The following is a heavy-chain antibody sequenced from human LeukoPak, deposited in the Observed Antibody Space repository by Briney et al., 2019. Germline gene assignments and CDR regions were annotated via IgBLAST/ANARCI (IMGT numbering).Heavy chain of an antibody. V-gene: IGHV3-23*01. J-gene: IGHJ4*02. CDR3: AKYDYGGNPNEYYFDY. CDR2: ISDNGDST. Sequence: PGGSLRLSCAASAFTFSSYAMSWVRPAPGKGLEWVSTISDNGDSTYYADSVKGRFAISRDNSKNTLYLQMNSLRAEDTAVYYCAKYDYGGNPNEYYFDYWGQGTLVTVSS. CDR1: AFTFSSYA. D-gene: IGHD4-23*01.